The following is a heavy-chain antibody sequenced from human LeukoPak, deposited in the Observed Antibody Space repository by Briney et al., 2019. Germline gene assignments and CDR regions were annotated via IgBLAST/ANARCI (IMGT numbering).Heavy chain of an antibody. CDR1: GGSFSGYY. V-gene: IGHV4-34*01. D-gene: IGHD6-6*01. CDR2: INHSGST. CDR3: ARWASIADRRGFDY. J-gene: IGHJ4*02. Sequence: SETLSLTCAVYGGSFSGYYWSWIRQPPGKGLEWIGEINHSGSTNYNPSLKSRVTISVDTSKNQFSLKLSSVTAADTAVYYCARWASIADRRGFDYWGQGTLVTVSS.